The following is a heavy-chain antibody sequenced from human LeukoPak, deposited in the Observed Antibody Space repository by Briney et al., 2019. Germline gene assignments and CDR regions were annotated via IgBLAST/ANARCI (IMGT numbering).Heavy chain of an antibody. V-gene: IGHV4-39*01. CDR2: IYYSGST. CDR3: ARQYTGIDY. J-gene: IGHJ4*02. D-gene: IGHD2-2*02. Sequence: SETLSLTCTVSGGSISSSSYYWGWIRQPPGKGLEWIGSIYYSGSTYYNPSLKSRVTISVETSNNQSSLKLSSVTASDTAVYYCARQYTGIDYWGQGTLVTVSS. CDR1: GGSISSSSYY.